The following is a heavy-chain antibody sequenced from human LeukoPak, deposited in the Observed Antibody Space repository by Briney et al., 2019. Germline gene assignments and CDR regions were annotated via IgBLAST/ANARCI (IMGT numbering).Heavy chain of an antibody. V-gene: IGHV6-1*01. CDR3: ARDFKAARGYYYYYMDV. D-gene: IGHD6-13*01. CDR1: GDSVSGNSAA. Sequence: QTLSLTCAISGDSVSGNSAAWKWIRQSPSRGLEWLGRTYYRSKWYNDYAVSVKSRITTNPDTSKNPFSLQLNSVTPEDTAVYYCARDFKAARGYYYYYMDVRGTGTTVTASS. CDR2: TYYRSKWYN. J-gene: IGHJ6*03.